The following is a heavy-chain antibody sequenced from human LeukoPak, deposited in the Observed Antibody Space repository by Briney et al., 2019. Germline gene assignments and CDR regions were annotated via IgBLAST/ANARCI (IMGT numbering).Heavy chain of an antibody. V-gene: IGHV4-59*08. Sequence: KASETLSLTCTVSGGSISSYYWSWVWQPPGKGLEWIGYIYYSGSTNYNPSLKSRVTISVDTSKNQFSLKLSSVTAADTAVYYCARLKVGAVAGWFDPWGQGTLVTVSS. CDR2: IYYSGST. D-gene: IGHD6-19*01. CDR3: ARLKVGAVAGWFDP. J-gene: IGHJ5*02. CDR1: GGSISSYY.